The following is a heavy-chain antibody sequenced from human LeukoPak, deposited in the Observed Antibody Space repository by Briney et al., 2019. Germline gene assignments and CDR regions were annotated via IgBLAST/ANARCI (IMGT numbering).Heavy chain of an antibody. Sequence: PSETLSLTCDVSGYTISSGYYWGWIRQPPGKGLEWIGTIYHTGSTYYNPSLKSRVAISVDTSKNQFSLRLNSVTAEDTAMYYCARAGWIPTSGLDYWGQGTLVTVSS. CDR2: IYHTGST. V-gene: IGHV4-38-2*01. D-gene: IGHD1-26*01. CDR1: GYTISSGYY. CDR3: ARAGWIPTSGLDY. J-gene: IGHJ4*02.